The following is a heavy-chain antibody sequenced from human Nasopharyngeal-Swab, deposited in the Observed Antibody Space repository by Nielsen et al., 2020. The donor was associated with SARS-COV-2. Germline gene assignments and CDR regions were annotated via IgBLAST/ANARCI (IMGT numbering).Heavy chain of an antibody. CDR2: ISSSGSYM. CDR3: ASDSRY. J-gene: IGHJ4*02. D-gene: IGHD2-2*01. CDR1: GFTFSDYT. V-gene: IGHV3-21*01. Sequence: RGSLRLSCAASGFTFSDYTMNWVRQAPGQGLEWVSSISSSGSYMYYTDSVKGRFTMSRDNAKNSLYLQMNSLGAEDTAVYYCASDSRYWGQGTLVTVSS.